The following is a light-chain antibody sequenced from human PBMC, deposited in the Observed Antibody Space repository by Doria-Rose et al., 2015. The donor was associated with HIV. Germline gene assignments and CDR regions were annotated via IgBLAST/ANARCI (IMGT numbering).Light chain of an antibody. Sequence: TQSPESLGMSLSERATLNCKSNQSLLYTSKNYLAWYQQKPGQPPKLLIYWASTRQSGVTARFSGSGSGTDLTLTISSLEAEDVAVYYCQQYYNTPSFGPGTTVDIQ. CDR3: QQYYNTPS. CDR1: QSLLYTSKNY. J-gene: IGKJ3*01. V-gene: IGKV4-1*01. CDR2: WAS.